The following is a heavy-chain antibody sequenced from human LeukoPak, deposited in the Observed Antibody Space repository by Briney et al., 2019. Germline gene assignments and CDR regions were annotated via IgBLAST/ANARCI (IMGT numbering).Heavy chain of an antibody. V-gene: IGHV1-69*13. CDR1: GGTFSSYA. D-gene: IGHD6-19*01. Sequence: SVKVSCKASGGTFSSYAISWVRQAPGQGLEWMGGIIPIFGTANYAQKFQGRVTIAADESTSTAYMELSSLRSEDTAVYYCARGYSSGWYPFAYWGQGTLVTVSS. J-gene: IGHJ4*02. CDR3: ARGYSSGWYPFAY. CDR2: IIPIFGTA.